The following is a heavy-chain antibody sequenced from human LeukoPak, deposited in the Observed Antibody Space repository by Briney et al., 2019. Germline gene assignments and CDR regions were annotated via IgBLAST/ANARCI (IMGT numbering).Heavy chain of an antibody. CDR3: AKDPDLIDYSNDEGGYYFDY. V-gene: IGHV3-30*02. D-gene: IGHD4-11*01. Sequence: GGSLRLSCAASGFTFSSYGMHWVRQPPGKGLEWVAFIRYDGSNKYYADSVKGRFTISRDNSKTALYLQMNSLRAEDTAVYYCAKDPDLIDYSNDEGGYYFDYWGQGTLVTVSS. CDR1: GFTFSSYG. J-gene: IGHJ4*02. CDR2: IRYDGSNK.